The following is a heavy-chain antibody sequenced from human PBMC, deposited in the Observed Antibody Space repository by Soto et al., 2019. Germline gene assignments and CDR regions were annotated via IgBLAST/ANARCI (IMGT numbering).Heavy chain of an antibody. V-gene: IGHV3-9*01. J-gene: IGHJ6*02. Sequence: GGSLRLSCAASGFTFDDYAMHWVRQAPGKGLEWVSGISWNSGSIGYADSVKGRFTISRDNAKNSLYLQMNSLRAEDTAVYYCAKTGRMVYAIDYYYGMDVWGQGTTVTVSS. CDR2: ISWNSGSI. CDR3: AKTGRMVYAIDYYYGMDV. D-gene: IGHD2-8*01. CDR1: GFTFDDYA.